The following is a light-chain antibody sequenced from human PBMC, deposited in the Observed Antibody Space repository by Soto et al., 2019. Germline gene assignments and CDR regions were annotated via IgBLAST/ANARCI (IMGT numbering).Light chain of an antibody. CDR1: SSDVGDYNY. Sequence: QSALTQPASVSGSPGQSITISCTGTSSDVGDYNYVSWYQQHPGKAPKLMIYDVSNRPSGVSNRFSGSKSGNTASLTISGLQAEDEADYYCSSYTSSSTVFGGGTKVTVL. CDR3: SSYTSSSTV. V-gene: IGLV2-14*01. J-gene: IGLJ2*01. CDR2: DVS.